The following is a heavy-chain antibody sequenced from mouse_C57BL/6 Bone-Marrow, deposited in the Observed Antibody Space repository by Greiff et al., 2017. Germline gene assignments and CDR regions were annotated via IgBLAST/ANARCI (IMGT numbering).Heavy chain of an antibody. Sequence: EVQLVESGGGLVKPGGSLKLSCAASGFTFSDYGMHWVRQAPEKGLEWVAYISSGSSTIYYADTVKGRFTISRDNAKNTLFLQMTSLRSEDTAMYYCARTPFITTVVAPYFDYWGQGTTLTVSS. CDR2: ISSGSSTI. CDR3: ARTPFITTVVAPYFDY. CDR1: GFTFSDYG. J-gene: IGHJ2*01. D-gene: IGHD1-1*01. V-gene: IGHV5-17*01.